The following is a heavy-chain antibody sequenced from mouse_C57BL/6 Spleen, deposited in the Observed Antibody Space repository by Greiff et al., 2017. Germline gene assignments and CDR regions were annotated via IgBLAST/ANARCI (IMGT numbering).Heavy chain of an antibody. CDR1: GYTFTSYW. CDR3: TLIYYYYLAY. CDR2: IYPGNSDT. V-gene: IGHV1-5*01. Sequence: VQLQQSGTVLARPGASVKMSCKTSGYTFTSYWMHWVKQRPGQGLEWIGAIYPGNSDTSYNQKFKGKATLTAVTSSSTAYMELSSLTTEDSAVXYFTLIYYYYLAYWGQGTPVTVSS. D-gene: IGHD2-4*01. J-gene: IGHJ3*01.